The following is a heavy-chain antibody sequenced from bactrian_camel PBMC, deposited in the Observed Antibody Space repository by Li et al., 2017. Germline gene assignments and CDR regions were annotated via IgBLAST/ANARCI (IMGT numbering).Heavy chain of an antibody. D-gene: IGHD2*01. CDR2: LDEDDST. Sequence: VQLVESGGGSVEPGGSLELSCTVSGATYVRYCFAWFRQTPGKEREGVAALDEDDSTRYSDSVTGRATVARDKDKNILYLQMDNLKPEDSAMYYCAASEEESGGNCYTFFWLIASESNSWGQGTQVTVS. V-gene: IGHV3S44*01. CDR3: AASEEESGGNCYTFFWLIASESNS. CDR1: GATYVRYC. J-gene: IGHJ4*01.